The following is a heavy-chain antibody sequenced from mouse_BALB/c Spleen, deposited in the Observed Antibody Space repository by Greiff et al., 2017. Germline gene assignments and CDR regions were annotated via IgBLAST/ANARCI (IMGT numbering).Heavy chain of an antibody. Sequence: EVKVVESGGGLVQPGGSLKLSCAASGFTFSSYTMSWVRQTPEKRLEWVAYISNGGGSTYYPDTVKGRFTISRDNAKNTLYLQMSSLKSEDTAMYYCARRGITTGYAMDYWGQGTSVTVSS. J-gene: IGHJ4*01. CDR1: GFTFSSYT. V-gene: IGHV5-12-2*01. D-gene: IGHD2-4*01. CDR2: ISNGGGST. CDR3: ARRGITTGYAMDY.